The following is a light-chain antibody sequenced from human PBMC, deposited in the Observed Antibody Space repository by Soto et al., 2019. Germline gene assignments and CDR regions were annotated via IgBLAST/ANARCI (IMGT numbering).Light chain of an antibody. CDR2: KVS. CDR3: MQVAHLRT. Sequence: DIVMTQTPLSLPVTLGQPVSISCKSSQSLVRSDGNAYLNWLHQRPGQPPRLLIYKVSNRFTGVPDRFSGSGAGTDFTLHISRVEAEDVGICMQVAHLRTFGQGTRLEIK. CDR1: QSLVRSDGNAY. J-gene: IGKJ5*01. V-gene: IGKV2-24*01.